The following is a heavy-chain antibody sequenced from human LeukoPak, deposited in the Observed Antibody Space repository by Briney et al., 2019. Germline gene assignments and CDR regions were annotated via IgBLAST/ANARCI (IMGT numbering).Heavy chain of an antibody. CDR1: GSHFTRYR. CDR3: VRYEDY. CDR2: IDPRDSYP. J-gene: IGHJ4*02. V-gene: IGHV5-10-1*01. D-gene: IGHD3-16*01. Sequence: GESLGTSRKSPGSHFTRYRHGWVPQVPGKGLEWIGMIDPRDSYPNYSPSCEGHVNIPADKPSSTSFLQWSSLKAWYTAMLYRVRYEDYWGQGTLVTVSS.